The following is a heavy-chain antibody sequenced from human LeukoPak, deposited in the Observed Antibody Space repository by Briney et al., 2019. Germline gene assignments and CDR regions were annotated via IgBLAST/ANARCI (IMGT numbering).Heavy chain of an antibody. CDR1: GGPISSGGYY. CDR2: IYYSGST. CDR3: ARVYSGYDYFDY. D-gene: IGHD5-12*01. Sequence: TLSLTCTVSGGPISSGGYYWSGIRRHPGKGLERIGDIYYSGSTSYNPSLKSQVTISVDTSKNQFSLKLTSVTAADTAVYYCARVYSGYDYFDYWGQGTLVTVSS. V-gene: IGHV4-31*01. J-gene: IGHJ4*02.